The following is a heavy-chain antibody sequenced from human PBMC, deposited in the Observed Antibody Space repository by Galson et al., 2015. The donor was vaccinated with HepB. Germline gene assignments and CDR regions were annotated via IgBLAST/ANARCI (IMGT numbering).Heavy chain of an antibody. CDR3: AKDVGRADYYDSSGYPPFAFDI. J-gene: IGHJ3*02. D-gene: IGHD3-22*01. V-gene: IGHV3-23*01. CDR2: ISGSGGST. CDR1: GFTFSSYA. Sequence: SLRLSCAASGFTFSSYAMSWVRQAPGKGLEWVSAISGSGGSTYYADSVKGRFTISRDNSKNTLYLQMNSLRAEDTAVYYCAKDVGRADYYDSSGYPPFAFDIWGQGTMVTVSS.